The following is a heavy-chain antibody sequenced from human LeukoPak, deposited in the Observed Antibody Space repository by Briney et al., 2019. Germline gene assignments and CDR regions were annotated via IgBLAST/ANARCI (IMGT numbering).Heavy chain of an antibody. CDR1: GFTFSSYA. J-gene: IGHJ4*02. D-gene: IGHD2-2*01. V-gene: IGHV3-64D*06. Sequence: GGSLRLSCAASGFTFSSYAMNWVRQAPGKGLEYVSALSANGGTTYYADSVKGRFTISRDTSKNTLYLQMSSLRAEDTAMYHCVKDLYKGDSASWYFFHYWGQGTLVTVSS. CDR3: VKDLYKGDSASWYFFHY. CDR2: LSANGGTT.